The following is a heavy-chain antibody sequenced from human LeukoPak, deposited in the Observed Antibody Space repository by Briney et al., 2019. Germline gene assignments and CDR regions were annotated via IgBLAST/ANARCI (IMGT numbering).Heavy chain of an antibody. CDR1: GGSISSSTYY. V-gene: IGHV4-39*01. J-gene: IGHJ5*02. CDR3: AGAGVSGGYYIT. D-gene: IGHD3-10*01. CDR2: VYYSGST. Sequence: SETLSLTCSVSGGSISSSTYYWGWIRQPPGKRLEWIGSVYYSGSTYYHPSLKSRVTISADTSKNQFYLKLTSLTAADTSVYYCAGAGVSGGYYITWGQGTLVTVSS.